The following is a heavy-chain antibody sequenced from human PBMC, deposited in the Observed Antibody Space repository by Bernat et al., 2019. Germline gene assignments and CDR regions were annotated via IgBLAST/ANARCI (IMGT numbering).Heavy chain of an antibody. J-gene: IGHJ6*03. CDR2: TWHDGSNK. CDR1: GFIFSSYG. Sequence: QVQLVESGGGVVQPGRSLRLSCAASGFIFSSYGMHWVRQAPGKGLEWVAVTWHDGSNKYYEDSVKGRFTISRDNSKNTLYLQMNSLRAEDTAVYYCARDVGATGERYMDVWGKGTTVTVSS. CDR3: ARDVGATGERYMDV. D-gene: IGHD5-12*01. V-gene: IGHV3-33*01.